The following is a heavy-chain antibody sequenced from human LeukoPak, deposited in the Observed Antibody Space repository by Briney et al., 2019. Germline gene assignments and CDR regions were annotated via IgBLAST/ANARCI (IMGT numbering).Heavy chain of an antibody. Sequence: ASVKVSCKASGYTFTGSYMHWVRQAPGQGLEWMGWINPNSGGTNYAQKFQGRATMTRDTSISTAYMDLSRLRSDDTAVYYCAREYYYGSGSPLGYWGQGTLVTVSS. CDR2: INPNSGGT. J-gene: IGHJ4*02. CDR3: AREYYYGSGSPLGY. CDR1: GYTFTGSY. D-gene: IGHD3-10*01. V-gene: IGHV1-2*02.